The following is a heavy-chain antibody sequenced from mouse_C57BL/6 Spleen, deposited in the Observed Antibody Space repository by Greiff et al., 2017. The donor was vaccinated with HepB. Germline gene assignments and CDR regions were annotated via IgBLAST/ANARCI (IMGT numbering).Heavy chain of an antibody. CDR2: IWGDGST. V-gene: IGHV2-3*01. CDR1: GFSLTSYG. D-gene: IGHD3-2*02. Sequence: VQVVESGPGLVAPSQSLSITCTVSGFSLTSYGVSWVRQPPGKGLEWLGVIWGDGSTNYHSALISRLSISKDNSKSQVVVKLNSLQTEDTATYYCAKQGAQATGYAMDYWGQGTSVTVSS. J-gene: IGHJ4*01. CDR3: AKQGAQATGYAMDY.